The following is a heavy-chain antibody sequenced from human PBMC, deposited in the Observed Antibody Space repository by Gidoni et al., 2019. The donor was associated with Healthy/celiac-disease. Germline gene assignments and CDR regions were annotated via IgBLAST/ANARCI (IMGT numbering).Heavy chain of an antibody. CDR1: GFTFSSYA. D-gene: IGHD6-19*01. J-gene: IGHJ3*02. Sequence: EVQLVESGGGLVQPGGSLRLSCAASGFTFSSYAMRWVRQAPGKGLEWVSAISGSGGSTYYADSVKGRFTISRDNSKNTLYLQMNSLRAEDTAVYYCAKDSSIAVAGGDAFDIWGQGTMVTVSS. CDR3: AKDSSIAVAGGDAFDI. V-gene: IGHV3-23*04. CDR2: ISGSGGST.